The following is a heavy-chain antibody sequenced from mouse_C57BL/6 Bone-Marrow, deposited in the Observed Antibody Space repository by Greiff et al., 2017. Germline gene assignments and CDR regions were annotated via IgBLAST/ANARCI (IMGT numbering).Heavy chain of an antibody. CDR2: IWSGGST. CDR3: AKDGYDPYAMDY. J-gene: IGHJ4*01. V-gene: IGHV2-4*01. CDR1: GFSLTSYG. Sequence: VKLLESGPGLVQPSQSLSITCTVSGFSLTSYGVHWVRQPPGKGLEWLGVIWSGGSTDYNAAFISRLSISKDNSKSQVFFKMNSLQADDTAIYYCAKDGYDPYAMDYWGQGTSVTVSS. D-gene: IGHD2-2*01.